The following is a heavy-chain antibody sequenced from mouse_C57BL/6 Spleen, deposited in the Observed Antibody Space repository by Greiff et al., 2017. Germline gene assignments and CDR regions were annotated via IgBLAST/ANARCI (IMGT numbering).Heavy chain of an antibody. CDR1: GYSFTDYN. V-gene: IGHV1-39*01. D-gene: IGHD1-1*01. Sequence: VQLQQSGPELVQPGASVKISCKASGYSFTDYNMNWVKQSNGKSLEWIGVINPNYGTTSYNQKFKGKATLTVDQSSSTAYMQLNSLTSEDSAVYYCARSYYYGSSYFWYFDVWGTGTTVTVSS. CDR3: ARSYYYGSSYFWYFDV. J-gene: IGHJ1*03. CDR2: INPNYGTT.